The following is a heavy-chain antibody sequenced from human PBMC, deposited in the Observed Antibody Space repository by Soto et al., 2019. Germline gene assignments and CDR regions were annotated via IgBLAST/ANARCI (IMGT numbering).Heavy chain of an antibody. V-gene: IGHV2-5*02. J-gene: IGHJ4*02. CDR2: IYWDDGK. D-gene: IGHD2-8*01. CDR1: GFSLSTSGVG. Sequence: QITLKETGPTLVKPTQTLTLTCTFSGFSLSTSGVGVGWIRQPPGKALEWLALIYWDDGKRYSPSLKSRLTXPXXTSKHQVVLTMTNMDPVDTAPYYCAHGSLMDYLDYWGQGTLVTVSS. CDR3: AHGSLMDYLDY.